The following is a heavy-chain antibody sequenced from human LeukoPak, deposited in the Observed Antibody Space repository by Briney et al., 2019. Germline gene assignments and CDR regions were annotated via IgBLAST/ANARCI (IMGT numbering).Heavy chain of an antibody. CDR1: VFTYSSYD. Sequence: GRSLSLSCAASVFTYSSYDMHGVRQARAKGPEWVAIIRYDGSNEKYADSVKDRFPISRDNSKKTLYQQRNSLRAEDTAVYYCARSRYNRDWGGQDTLLT. J-gene: IGHJ1*01. CDR3: ARSRYNRDW. D-gene: IGHD1-14*01. CDR2: IRYDGSNE. V-gene: IGHV3-33*01.